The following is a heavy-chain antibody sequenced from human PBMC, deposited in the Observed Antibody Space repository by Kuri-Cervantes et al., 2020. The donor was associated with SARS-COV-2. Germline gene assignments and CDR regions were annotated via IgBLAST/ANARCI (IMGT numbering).Heavy chain of an antibody. Sequence: GESLKISCVASGFTFSSYSMNWVRQAPGKGLEWVSSISSSSSYIYCADSVKGRFTISRDNAKNSLYLQMNSLRAEDTAVYYCARDGGIAVAAHFDYWGQGTLVTVSS. J-gene: IGHJ4*02. D-gene: IGHD6-19*01. CDR1: GFTFSSYS. CDR2: ISSSSSYI. CDR3: ARDGGIAVAAHFDY. V-gene: IGHV3-21*01.